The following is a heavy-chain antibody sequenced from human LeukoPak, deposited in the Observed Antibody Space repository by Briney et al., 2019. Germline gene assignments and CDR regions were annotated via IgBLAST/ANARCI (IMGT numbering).Heavy chain of an antibody. CDR2: IYYSGSI. Sequence: SQTLSLTCAVSGYSISSSNWWGWIRQPPGKGLEWIGYIYYSGSIYYNPSLKSRVTMSVDTSKNQFSLKLSSVTAVDTAVYYCARTMSSSHTVYGMDVWGQGTTVTVSS. V-gene: IGHV4-28*02. J-gene: IGHJ6*02. D-gene: IGHD2-2*02. CDR1: GYSISSSNW. CDR3: ARTMSSSHTVYGMDV.